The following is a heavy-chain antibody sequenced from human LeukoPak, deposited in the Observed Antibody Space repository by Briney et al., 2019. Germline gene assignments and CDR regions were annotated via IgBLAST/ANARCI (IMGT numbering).Heavy chain of an antibody. J-gene: IGHJ5*02. CDR3: AKDLEWLGPNWFDP. Sequence: PGGSLRLSCAASGFTFSSYEMNWVRQAPGKGLEWVSAISGSGGSTYYADSVKGRFTISRDNSKNTLYLQMNSLRAEDTAVYYCAKDLEWLGPNWFDPWGQGTLVTVSS. V-gene: IGHV3-23*01. CDR2: ISGSGGST. CDR1: GFTFSSYE. D-gene: IGHD6-19*01.